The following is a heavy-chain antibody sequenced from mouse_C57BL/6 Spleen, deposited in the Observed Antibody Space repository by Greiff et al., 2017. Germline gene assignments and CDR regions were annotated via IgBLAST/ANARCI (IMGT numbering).Heavy chain of an antibody. D-gene: IGHD2-5*01. CDR2: IDPEDGET. J-gene: IGHJ1*03. Sequence: EVQLQQSGAELVRPGASVKLSCTASGFNIKDDYMHWVKQRTEQGLEWIGRIDPEDGETKYAPKFQGKATLPADTPSNTAYLQLSSLTSEDTAVYYCARSTYSNWYVGVWGTGTTVTVSS. V-gene: IGHV14-2*01. CDR3: ARSTYSNWYVGV. CDR1: GFNIKDDY.